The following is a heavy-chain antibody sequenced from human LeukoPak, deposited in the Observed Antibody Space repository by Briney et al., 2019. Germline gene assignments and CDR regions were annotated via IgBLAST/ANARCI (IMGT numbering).Heavy chain of an antibody. CDR2: IIPIFGTA. J-gene: IGHJ4*02. Sequence: ASVKVSCKASGGTFSSYAINWVRQAPGQGVEWMGGIIPIFGTANYAQKFQGRVTITADKSTSTAYMELSSLRSEDTAVYYCARAFGYDILTGYYYYWGQGTLVTVSS. CDR1: GGTFSSYA. D-gene: IGHD3-9*01. CDR3: ARAFGYDILTGYYYY. V-gene: IGHV1-69*06.